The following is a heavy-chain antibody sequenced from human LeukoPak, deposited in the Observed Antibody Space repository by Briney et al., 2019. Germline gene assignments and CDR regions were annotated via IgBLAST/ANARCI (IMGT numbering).Heavy chain of an antibody. Sequence: PGGSLRLSCAASGFTFSSYAMSWVRQAPGKGLEWVSVISASGGNTYYADPVKGRFTISRDNSKNTLYLQMNSLRAEDTAVYYCAKENHGIVGATTLIDYWGQGTLVTVSS. V-gene: IGHV3-23*01. CDR1: GFTFSSYA. CDR2: ISASGGNT. J-gene: IGHJ4*02. D-gene: IGHD1-26*01. CDR3: AKENHGIVGATTLIDY.